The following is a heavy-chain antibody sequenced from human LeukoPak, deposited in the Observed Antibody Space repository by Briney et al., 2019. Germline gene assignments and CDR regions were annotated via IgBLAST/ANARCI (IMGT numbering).Heavy chain of an antibody. Sequence: GGSLRLSCAASGFTFSSYSMTWVRQAPGKGLEWVSSISSSSSYIYYADSVKGRFTISRDNAKNSLYLQMNSLRAEDTAVYYCARAQRTYTYDAFDIWGQGTMVTVSS. CDR2: ISSSSSYI. CDR1: GFTFSSYS. V-gene: IGHV3-21*01. J-gene: IGHJ3*02. CDR3: ARAQRTYTYDAFDI. D-gene: IGHD3-16*01.